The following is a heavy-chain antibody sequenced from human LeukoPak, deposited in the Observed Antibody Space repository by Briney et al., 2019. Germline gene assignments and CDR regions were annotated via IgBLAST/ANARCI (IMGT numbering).Heavy chain of an antibody. J-gene: IGHJ5*02. Sequence: SKTLALTFTGTAGSISSYYWSWIRQPPGKGLEWIGYIYYSGSTNYNPSLKSRVTISVDTSKNQFSLKLSSVTAADTAVYYCARHITMVNWFDPWGQGTLVTVSS. V-gene: IGHV4-59*08. CDR2: IYYSGST. D-gene: IGHD3-10*01. CDR3: ARHITMVNWFDP. CDR1: AGSISSYY.